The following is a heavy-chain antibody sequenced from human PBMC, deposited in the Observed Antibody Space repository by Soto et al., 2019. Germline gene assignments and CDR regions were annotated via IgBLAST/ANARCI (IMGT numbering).Heavy chain of an antibody. V-gene: IGHV5-51*01. CDR3: ARKRAVAAKEIDY. CDR1: GYIFSNYW. J-gene: IGHJ4*02. Sequence: GESLKISCKGSGYIFSNYWIVWVRQMPDKGLEWMGIIYPGDSDTRYSPSFQGQVTISADKSISTAYLQWSSLKASDSARYYCARKRAVAAKEIDYSGQGTLVTVSS. CDR2: IYPGDSDT. D-gene: IGHD6-25*01.